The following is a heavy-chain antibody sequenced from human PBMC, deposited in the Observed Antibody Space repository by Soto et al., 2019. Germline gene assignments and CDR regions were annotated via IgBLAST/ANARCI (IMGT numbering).Heavy chain of an antibody. Sequence: QVQLVQSGAEVREPGASVKVSCKASGYTFTNYGVSWVRQAPGQGLEWMGWIGGYKGNTNYAQKLQGRVTLTTDTYTSPAYMELRSLRADATAVYYCAPHTLDTGMPSGYWGQGTLVTVSS. V-gene: IGHV1-18*01. J-gene: IGHJ4*02. CDR1: GYTFTNYG. CDR3: APHTLDTGMPSGY. D-gene: IGHD5-18*01. CDR2: IGGYKGNT.